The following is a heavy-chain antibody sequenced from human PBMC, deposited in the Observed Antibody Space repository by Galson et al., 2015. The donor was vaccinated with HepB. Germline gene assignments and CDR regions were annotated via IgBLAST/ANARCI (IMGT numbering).Heavy chain of an antibody. J-gene: IGHJ6*02. D-gene: IGHD6-13*01. Sequence: QSGAEVKKAGESLKISCQGSGYSFTSYWIGWVRQLPGKGLEWMGIIYPRDSDTRYSPSFEGQVTVSVDKSVSTAYLQWSSLKASDTAMYYCATSGIAAAGYYYYGMDVWGQGTTVTVSS. CDR3: ATSGIAAAGYYYYGMDV. CDR1: GYSFTSYW. V-gene: IGHV5-51*03. CDR2: IYPRDSDT.